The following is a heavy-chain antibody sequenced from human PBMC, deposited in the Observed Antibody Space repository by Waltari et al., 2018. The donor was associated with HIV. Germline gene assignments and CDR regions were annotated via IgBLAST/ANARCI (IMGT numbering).Heavy chain of an antibody. CDR2: MRGSGGST. Sequence: EVQLLESGGGLVQPGESLRLSCAGSEFTFSTYAMNWVRQAPGMVREWVAMMRGSGGSTYYADSVKGRFTISRDNFKDSLSLNMNNLRAEDTAVYYCARGFDTNDGSPEYWGQGTLVTVSS. D-gene: IGHD2-8*01. J-gene: IGHJ4*02. CDR3: ARGFDTNDGSPEY. V-gene: IGHV3-23*01. CDR1: EFTFSTYA.